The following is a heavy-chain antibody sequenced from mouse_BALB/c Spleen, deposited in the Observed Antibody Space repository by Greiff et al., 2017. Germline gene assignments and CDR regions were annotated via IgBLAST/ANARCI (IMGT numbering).Heavy chain of an antibody. J-gene: IGHJ4*01. Sequence: EVQLQESGPGLVKPSQSLSLTCSVTGYSITSGYYWNWIRQFPGNKLEWMGYISYDGSNNYNPSLKNRISITRDTSKNQFFLKLNSVTTEDTATYYCARGGGNYVRSYYYAMDYWGQGTSVTVSS. CDR2: ISYDGSN. D-gene: IGHD2-1*01. V-gene: IGHV3-6*02. CDR1: GYSITSGYY. CDR3: ARGGGNYVRSYYYAMDY.